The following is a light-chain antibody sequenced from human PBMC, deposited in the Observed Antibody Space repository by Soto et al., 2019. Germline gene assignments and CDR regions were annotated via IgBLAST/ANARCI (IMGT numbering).Light chain of an antibody. CDR1: SSDIGGSDY. CDR2: DVN. CDR3: TSYTTNRLRI. V-gene: IGLV2-14*03. Sequence: QSVLTQPASVSGSPGQSITISCTGTSSDIGGSDYVTWYQQHPGKAPKLILFDVNNRPSGISNRFSGSKSGNTASLTISGLQAEDEADYYCTSYTTNRLRIFGGGTKLTVL. J-gene: IGLJ2*01.